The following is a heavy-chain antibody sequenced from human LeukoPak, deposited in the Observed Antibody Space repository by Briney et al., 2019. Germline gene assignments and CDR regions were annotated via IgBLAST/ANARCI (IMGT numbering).Heavy chain of an antibody. D-gene: IGHD6-19*01. CDR3: AKVTGYSSGWFDY. Sequence: PGGSLRLSCAASGFTFSSYWMHWVRQAPGKGLEWLAYIRYDSSNKYYADSVRGRFTISRDNSKNTLYLQMNSLRAEDTAVYYCAKVTGYSSGWFDYWGQGTLVTVSS. V-gene: IGHV3-30*02. CDR1: GFTFSSYW. CDR2: IRYDSSNK. J-gene: IGHJ5*01.